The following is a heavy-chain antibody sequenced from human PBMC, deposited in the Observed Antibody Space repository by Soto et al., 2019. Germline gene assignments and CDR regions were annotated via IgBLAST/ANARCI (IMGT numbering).Heavy chain of an antibody. D-gene: IGHD3-10*01. CDR1: GASISSSY. CDR3: ERGALWFEEFDS. V-gene: IGHV4-59*01. J-gene: IGHJ4*02. CDR2: IYDSGNT. Sequence: QVQLQESGPGLVKPSETLSLTCAVSGASISSSYWSWIRQPPGKGLEWIGYIYDSGNTHYNPSLKTRVTISLDTSKHHFSLKLSSVTAADTAVYYCERGALWFEEFDSWGRGTLVTVSS.